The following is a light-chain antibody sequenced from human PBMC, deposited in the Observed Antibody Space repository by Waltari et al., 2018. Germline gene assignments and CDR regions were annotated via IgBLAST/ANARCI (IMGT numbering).Light chain of an antibody. CDR2: ALS. CDR3: QQSYDTPDYT. V-gene: IGKV1-39*01. CDR1: QSISSY. J-gene: IGKJ2*01. Sequence: DIQMTQSPSSLSASVGDRVTITCRAGQSISSYLNWYQQQPGKAPKLLIYALSSLQSGVPSRFSGSGSGTDFTLTISSLQPEDFATYYWQQSYDTPDYTFGQGTKLEIK.